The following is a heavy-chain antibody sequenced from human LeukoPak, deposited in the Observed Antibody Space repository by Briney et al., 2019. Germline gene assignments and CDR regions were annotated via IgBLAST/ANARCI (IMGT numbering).Heavy chain of an antibody. CDR3: ARRAVPENYFDY. V-gene: IGHV4-59*08. CDR2: IYYSGST. J-gene: IGHJ4*02. CDR1: GGPISSYY. Sequence: SETLSLTCTVSGGPISSYYWSWIRQPPGKGLEWIGYIYYSGSTTYNPSLKSRVTISVDTSKNQFSLNMYSVTAADAAVYYCARRAVPENYFDYWGQGTLVTVSS. D-gene: IGHD6-19*01.